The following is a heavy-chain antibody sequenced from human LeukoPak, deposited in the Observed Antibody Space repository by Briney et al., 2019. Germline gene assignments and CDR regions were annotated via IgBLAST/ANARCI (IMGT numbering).Heavy chain of an antibody. CDR3: TSTYYYDSSGYSGTDY. Sequence: GGSLRLSCAASGFTFIGSAMPWVRQASGKGLEWVGRIRSKANSYATAYAASVKGRFTISRDDSKNTAYLQMNSLKTEDTAVYYCTSTYYYDSSGYSGTDYWGQGTLVTVSS. V-gene: IGHV3-73*01. CDR1: GFTFIGSA. D-gene: IGHD3-22*01. J-gene: IGHJ4*02. CDR2: IRSKANSYAT.